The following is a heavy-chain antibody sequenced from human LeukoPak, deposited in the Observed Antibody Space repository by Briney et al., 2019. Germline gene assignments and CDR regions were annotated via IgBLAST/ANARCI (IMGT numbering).Heavy chain of an antibody. CDR2: LDPEDGQT. CDR3: ATELKGGATHFDY. Sequence: ASVKVSCKVSGYTLTELSMHWVRQAPGKGLEWKGGLDPEDGQTIYAQKFQGRVTMTEDTSTDTAYMELSSLRSEDTAVYYCATELKGGATHFDYWGQGTLVTVSS. V-gene: IGHV1-24*01. J-gene: IGHJ4*02. CDR1: GYTLTELS. D-gene: IGHD1-26*01.